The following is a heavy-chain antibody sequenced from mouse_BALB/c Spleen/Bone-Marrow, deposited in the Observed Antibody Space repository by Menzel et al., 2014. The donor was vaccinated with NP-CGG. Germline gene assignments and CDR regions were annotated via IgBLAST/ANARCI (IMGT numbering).Heavy chain of an antibody. CDR1: GFNIKDTY. CDR3: AGASYYAMDY. V-gene: IGHV14-3*02. J-gene: IGHJ4*01. CDR2: IDPANGNT. Sequence: EVQVVESGAELVKPGASVKLSCTASGFNIKDTYMHWVKQRPEQGLEWIGRIDPANGNTKYDPKFQGKATITADTSSNTAYLQLSRLTSEDTAVYHCAGASYYAMDYWGQGTSVTVSS.